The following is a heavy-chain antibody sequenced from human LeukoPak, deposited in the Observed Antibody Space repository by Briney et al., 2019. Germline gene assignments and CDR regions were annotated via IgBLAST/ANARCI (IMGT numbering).Heavy chain of an antibody. Sequence: GASVKVSCKASGGTFSSYAISWVRQAPGQGLGWMGRIIPILGIANYAQKFQGRVTITADKSTSTAYMELSSLRSEDTAVYYCARIVVVMTDAFDIWGQGTMVTVSS. D-gene: IGHD3-22*01. J-gene: IGHJ3*02. CDR1: GGTFSSYA. V-gene: IGHV1-69*04. CDR3: ARIVVVMTDAFDI. CDR2: IIPILGIA.